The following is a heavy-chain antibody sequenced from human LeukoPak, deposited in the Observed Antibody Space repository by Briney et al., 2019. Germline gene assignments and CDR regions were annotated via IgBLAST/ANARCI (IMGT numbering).Heavy chain of an antibody. V-gene: IGHV3-23*01. CDR1: GFTFSSYA. J-gene: IGHJ4*02. Sequence: GGSLRLSCGASGFTFSSYAMSSVRQTPGRGLEWVAGVSPSGGRTIYADSAEGRFTISRDNSNDTVYLQLSSLRAEDSALYYCAKVRGVYCSSPACYYYDAWGQGTPVTVSS. CDR3: AKVRGVYCSSPACYYYDA. CDR2: VSPSGGRT. D-gene: IGHD2-2*01.